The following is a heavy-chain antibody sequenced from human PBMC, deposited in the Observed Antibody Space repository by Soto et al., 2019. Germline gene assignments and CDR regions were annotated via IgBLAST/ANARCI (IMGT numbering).Heavy chain of an antibody. J-gene: IGHJ6*02. D-gene: IGHD2-15*01. CDR2: INPSGGST. CDR3: ARYGVCSVVSCYSTSYYYYYGMDV. V-gene: IGHV1-46*01. CDR1: GYTFTSYY. Sequence: ASVKVSCKASGYTFTSYYMHWVRQAPGQGLEWMGIINPSGGSTSYAQKFQGRVTMTRDTSTSTVYMELSSLRSEDTAVYYCARYGVCSVVSCYSTSYYYYYGMDVWGQGTTVTVSS.